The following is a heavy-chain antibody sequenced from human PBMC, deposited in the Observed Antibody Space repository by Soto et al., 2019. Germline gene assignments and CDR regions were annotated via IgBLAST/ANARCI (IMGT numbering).Heavy chain of an antibody. CDR2: IKEDGSEQ. CDR3: TRNQVKADY. J-gene: IGHJ4*02. Sequence: EVQLVESGGGLVQPGGSLRLSCAASGFTFSSYWMTWVRQAPGKGLEWVAKIKEDGSEQNYVDSAKGRFTISRDNAKSSLNLQMNSLRVDDTAMYYCTRNQVKADYWGQGTLVTVSS. CDR1: GFTFSSYW. V-gene: IGHV3-7*01. D-gene: IGHD3-10*01.